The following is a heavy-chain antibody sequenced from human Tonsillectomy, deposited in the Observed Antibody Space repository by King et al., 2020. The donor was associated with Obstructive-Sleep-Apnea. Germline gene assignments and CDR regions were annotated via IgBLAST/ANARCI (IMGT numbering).Heavy chain of an antibody. D-gene: IGHD5-18*01. J-gene: IGHJ6*02. Sequence: VQLVESGGGVVQPGRSLRLSCGGSGFNFSRHAMHWVRQAPGKGLEGVAVISYDESKKHYADSVKGRFTISRDNFKNTVSLQMNSRRAEDTAVYYCARDNGGPYSYDNGYYYGMDVGGQGTTVTVSS. CDR1: GFNFSRHA. CDR2: ISYDESKK. V-gene: IGHV3-30*04. CDR3: ARDNGGPYSYDNGYYYGMDV.